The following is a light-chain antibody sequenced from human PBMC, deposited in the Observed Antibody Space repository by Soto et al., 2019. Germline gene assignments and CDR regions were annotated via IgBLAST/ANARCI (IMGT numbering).Light chain of an antibody. CDR2: AAS. J-gene: IGKJ3*01. V-gene: IGKV1-9*01. CDR1: QGISSY. CDR3: QQGGT. Sequence: DIQLTQSPSFLSASVGDRATITCRASQGISSYLAWYQQKPGKAPKLLIYAASTLQSGVPSRFSGSGSGTEFTLTMSSLQPEDFATYYCQQGGTFGPGTKVDI.